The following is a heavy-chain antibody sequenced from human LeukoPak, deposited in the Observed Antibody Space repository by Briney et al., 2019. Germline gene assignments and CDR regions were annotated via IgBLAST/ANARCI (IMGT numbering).Heavy chain of an antibody. CDR2: MNPNRGNT. CDR1: GYTFTSYD. V-gene: IGHV1-8*01. Sequence: ASVNVSCKASGYTFTSYDINWVRQATGQGLEWMGWMNPNRGNTRYAQKFQGRVTMTRNTSISTAYMELSSLRSEDTAVYYCARGVDILTGYTSYFDYWGQGTLVTASS. J-gene: IGHJ4*02. CDR3: ARGVDILTGYTSYFDY. D-gene: IGHD3-9*01.